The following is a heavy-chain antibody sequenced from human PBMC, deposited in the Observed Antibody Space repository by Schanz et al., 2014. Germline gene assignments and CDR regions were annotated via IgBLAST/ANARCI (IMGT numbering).Heavy chain of an antibody. CDR3: ARDNGRIPAANSFDY. CDR2: ISGYTGDT. J-gene: IGHJ4*02. Sequence: QILLVQPGPEVKKPGASVTVSCKASGYDFHIYAYSWVRQAPGQGPEWIGWISGYTGDTKYAQKFQHRVNMTTDRTTSTVYMELRSLRFDDTAVYFCARDNGRIPAANSFDYWGQGSLVTDSS. D-gene: IGHD1-26*01. V-gene: IGHV1-18*01. CDR1: GYDFHIYA.